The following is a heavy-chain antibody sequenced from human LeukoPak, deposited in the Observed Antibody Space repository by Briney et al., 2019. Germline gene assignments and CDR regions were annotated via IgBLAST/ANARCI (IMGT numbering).Heavy chain of an antibody. V-gene: IGHV1-69*13. CDR1: GATFSSYA. CDR2: IIPIFGTA. D-gene: IGHD5-24*01. Sequence: SVKVSCKASGATFSSYAISWVRQAPGQGLEWMGGIIPIFGTANYAQKFQGGVTITADESPSTAYMELSSLRSEDTAVYYCAVGRDGYNSRRYYFDYWGQGTLVTVSS. J-gene: IGHJ4*02. CDR3: AVGRDGYNSRRYYFDY.